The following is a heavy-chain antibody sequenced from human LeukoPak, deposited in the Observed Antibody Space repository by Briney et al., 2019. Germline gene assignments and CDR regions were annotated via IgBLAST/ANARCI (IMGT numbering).Heavy chain of an antibody. J-gene: IGHJ4*02. V-gene: IGHV3-74*01. Sequence: GGSLRLSCAASGFTFSDYWMHWVRQVPGKGLVWLSRISKEGDNAVYADSAKGRFTMSRDNAKKTVYLQLTTLRPEDTAVYYCARGGYSGSYYGFSWGQGTLVTVSS. CDR2: ISKEGDNA. CDR3: ARGGYSGSYYGFS. CDR1: GFTFSDYW. D-gene: IGHD3-22*01.